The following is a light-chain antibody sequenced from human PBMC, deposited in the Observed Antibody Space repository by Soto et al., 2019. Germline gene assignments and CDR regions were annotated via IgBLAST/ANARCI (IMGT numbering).Light chain of an antibody. Sequence: QSVLTQPPSASGTPGQRVTISCSGSSSNIGSNSVNWYQQLPGTAPKLLIYSTNQRPSGVPDRFSGSKSDTSASLAISGLQSEDEADYCCAAWDDSLNGEVVFGGGTKLTV. CDR2: STN. V-gene: IGLV1-44*01. CDR1: SSNIGSNS. J-gene: IGLJ2*01. CDR3: AAWDDSLNGEVV.